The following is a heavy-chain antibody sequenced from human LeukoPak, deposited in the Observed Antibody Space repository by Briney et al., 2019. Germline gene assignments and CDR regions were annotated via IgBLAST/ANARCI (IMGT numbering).Heavy chain of an antibody. V-gene: IGHV4-34*01. J-gene: IGHJ6*04. CDR3: ARGKTWTYCSGGSCSHYYYYGMDV. Sequence: SETLSLTCAVYGGSFSGYCWSWIRQPPGKGLEWIGEINHSGSTNYNPSLKSRVTISVDTSKNQFSLKLSSVTAADTAVYYCARGKTWTYCSGGSCSHYYYYGMDVWGKGTTVTVSS. CDR1: GGSFSGYC. CDR2: INHSGST. D-gene: IGHD2-15*01.